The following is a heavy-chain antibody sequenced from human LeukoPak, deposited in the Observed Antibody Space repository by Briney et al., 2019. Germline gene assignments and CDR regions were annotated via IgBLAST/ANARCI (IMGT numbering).Heavy chain of an antibody. CDR2: IKSKTDGGTT. CDR1: GFTFSNAW. CDR3: ARDDTYYYYMDV. J-gene: IGHJ6*03. Sequence: GGSLRLSCAASGFTFSNAWMSWVRQGPGKGLEWVGRIKSKTDGGTTDYAAPVKGRFTISRDDSKNTLYLQMNSLKTEDTAVYYCARDDTYYYYMDVWGKGTTVTVSS. V-gene: IGHV3-15*01.